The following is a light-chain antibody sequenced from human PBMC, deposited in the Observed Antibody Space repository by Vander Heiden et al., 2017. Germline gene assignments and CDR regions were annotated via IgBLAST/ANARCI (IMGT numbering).Light chain of an antibody. Sequence: EIVLTQSPAPLSLSPGERATLSCRASQSVSSYVAWYQQKPDQAPRLLIYDASNRATGIPARFSGSGSGTDFTLTISSLEPEDFAVYDCQQRSSWPPSTFGQGTRLEIK. CDR3: QQRSSWPPST. CDR1: QSVSSY. V-gene: IGKV3-11*01. CDR2: DAS. J-gene: IGKJ5*01.